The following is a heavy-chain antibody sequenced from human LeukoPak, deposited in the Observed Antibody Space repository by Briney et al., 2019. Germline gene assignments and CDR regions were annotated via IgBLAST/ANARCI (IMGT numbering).Heavy chain of an antibody. CDR1: GFTFSSYA. CDR2: ISGSGGST. V-gene: IGHV3-23*01. J-gene: IGHJ4*02. Sequence: GGSLRLSCAASGFTFSSYAMSWVRQAPGKGLEWVSAISGSGGSTYYADSVKGRFAISRDNSKNTLYLQMNSLRAEDTAVYYCAKDPRPGTVYYFDYWGQGTLVTVSS. CDR3: AKDPRPGTVYYFDY.